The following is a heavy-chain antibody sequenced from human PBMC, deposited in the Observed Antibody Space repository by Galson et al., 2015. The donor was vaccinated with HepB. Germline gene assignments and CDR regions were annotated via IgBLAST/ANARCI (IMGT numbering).Heavy chain of an antibody. CDR3: ARGLEVEWELGY. D-gene: IGHD1-26*01. J-gene: IGHJ4*02. CDR2: ISYDGSNK. Sequence: SLRLSCAASGFTFSSYAMHWVRQAPGKGLEWVAVISYDGSNKYYADSVKGRFTISRDNSKNTLYLQMNSLRAEDTAVYYCARGLEVEWELGYWGQGTLVTVSS. CDR1: GFTFSSYA. V-gene: IGHV3-30*04.